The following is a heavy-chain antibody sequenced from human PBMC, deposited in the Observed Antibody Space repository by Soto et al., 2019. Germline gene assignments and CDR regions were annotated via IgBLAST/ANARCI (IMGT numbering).Heavy chain of an antibody. CDR3: ATGGTIFGVVIMHFDY. CDR2: ISGSGGST. V-gene: IGHV3-23*01. CDR1: GFTFSSYA. J-gene: IGHJ4*02. D-gene: IGHD3-3*01. Sequence: GGSLRLSCAASGFTFSSYAMSWVRQAPGKGLEWVSAISGSGGSTYYADSVKGRFTISRDNSKNTLYLQMNSLRAEDTAVYYCATGGTIFGVVIMHFDYWGQGTLVNVSS.